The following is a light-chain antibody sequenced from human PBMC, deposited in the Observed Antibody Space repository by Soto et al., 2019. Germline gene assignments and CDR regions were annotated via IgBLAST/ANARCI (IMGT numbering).Light chain of an antibody. Sequence: QSVLTQPASVSGSPGQSITISCTGTGSDVGKYNLVSWYQHHPGKAPKLILYDVTQWPSGASNRFSGSKSGNTASRTIYGLRAEDEADYYCSSYAGTTTFYVFGTGTKVTVL. CDR3: SSYAGTTTFYV. CDR2: DVT. CDR1: GSDVGKYNL. V-gene: IGLV2-23*02. J-gene: IGLJ1*01.